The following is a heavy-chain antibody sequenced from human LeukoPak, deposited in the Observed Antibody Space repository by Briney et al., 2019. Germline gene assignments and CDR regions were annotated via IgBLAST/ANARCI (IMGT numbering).Heavy chain of an antibody. CDR2: IKSYGTSI. CDR1: GFTFSNYW. Sequence: GGSLRLSCAASGFTFSNYWMHWVRQAPGKGLVWVSRIKSYGTSINYADSVKGRFTISRDNAKNRLFLQMNSLRAEDTAVYFCARGHCSGGRCHSVGYYGMDVWGQGTTVTVSS. V-gene: IGHV3-74*01. J-gene: IGHJ6*02. D-gene: IGHD2-15*01. CDR3: ARGHCSGGRCHSVGYYGMDV.